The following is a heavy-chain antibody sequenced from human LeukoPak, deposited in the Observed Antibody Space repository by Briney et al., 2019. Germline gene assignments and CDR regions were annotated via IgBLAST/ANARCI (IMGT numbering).Heavy chain of an antibody. D-gene: IGHD5-18*01. V-gene: IGHV4-59*12. CDR1: GGSISGYY. Sequence: SETLSLTCTVSGGSISGYYWIWIRQPPGKGLEWIAYIHYTGRANYSPSFKSRVTISVDKSKNLFSLKLSSVTAADTAVYYCARGRGYSYGYYYYYYGMDVWGQGTTVTVSS. J-gene: IGHJ6*02. CDR2: IHYTGRA. CDR3: ARGRGYSYGYYYYYYGMDV.